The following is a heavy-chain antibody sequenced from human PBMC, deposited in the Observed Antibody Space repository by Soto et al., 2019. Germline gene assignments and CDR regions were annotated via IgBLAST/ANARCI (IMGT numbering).Heavy chain of an antibody. J-gene: IGHJ5*02. CDR2: ISSSSSYI. CDR1: GFIFSSYS. V-gene: IGHV3-21*01. D-gene: IGHD2-2*01. Sequence: KPGGSLRLSCAASGFIFSSYSMNWVRQAPGKGLEWVSSISSSSSYIYYADSVKGRFTISRDNAKNSLYLQMNSLRAEDTAVYYCARALEKKYQLSLRGWFDPWGQGTLVTVSS. CDR3: ARALEKKYQLSLRGWFDP.